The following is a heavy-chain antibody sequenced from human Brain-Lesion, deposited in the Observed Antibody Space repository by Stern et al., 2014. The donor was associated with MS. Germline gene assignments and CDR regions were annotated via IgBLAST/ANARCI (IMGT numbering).Heavy chain of an antibody. Sequence: VQLVQSGPGLVKPSQTLSLTCTVSGGSISSGNYYWSWIRQHPGKGLEWIGSIYHSGSTYYNPPLKSRVTTSIDTSKNQFSLKLSSVTAADTAVYYCARWSREVLLPRFYFDYWGQGTLVTVSS. CDR3: ARWSREVLLPRFYFDY. CDR2: IYHSGST. CDR1: GGSISSGNYY. D-gene: IGHD3-3*01. V-gene: IGHV4-31*03. J-gene: IGHJ4*02.